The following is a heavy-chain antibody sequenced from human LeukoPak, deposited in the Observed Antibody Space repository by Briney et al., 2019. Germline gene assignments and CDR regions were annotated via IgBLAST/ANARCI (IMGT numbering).Heavy chain of an antibody. J-gene: IGHJ3*02. Sequence: GASVKVSCKASGYTLTSYYMHWVRQAPGQGLEWMGMINPILGDAIYAQKFQGRVTMTRDMSTSTVYMELSSLRSDDTAVYYCARYGFSSSWQGGWHAFDMWGEGTMVTVSS. D-gene: IGHD6-13*01. CDR2: INPILGDA. CDR1: GYTLTSYY. CDR3: ARYGFSSSWQGGWHAFDM. V-gene: IGHV1-46*01.